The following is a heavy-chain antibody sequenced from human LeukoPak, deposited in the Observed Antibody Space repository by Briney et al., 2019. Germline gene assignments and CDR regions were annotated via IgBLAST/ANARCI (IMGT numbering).Heavy chain of an antibody. D-gene: IGHD2-2*01. J-gene: IGHJ4*02. CDR3: AKDRRACSSSSCYYRFDY. CDR2: IGDSGTRT. CDR1: GFTYSIFA. V-gene: IGHV3-23*01. Sequence: GGSLRLSCAASGFTYSIFAMSWVRQAPGKGLEWVSTIGDSGTRTYYADSVKGRFTVSRDNSKNTMYLQMNSLRAEDTAVYYCAKDRRACSSSSCYYRFDYWGQGTLVTVSS.